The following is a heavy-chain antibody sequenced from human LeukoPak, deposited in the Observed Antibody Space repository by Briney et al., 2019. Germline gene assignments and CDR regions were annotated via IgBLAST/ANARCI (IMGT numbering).Heavy chain of an antibody. CDR2: IRYDGSNK. D-gene: IGHD3-10*01. CDR3: AKDFLFGGSGSYTFDY. CDR1: GFSFRSYG. Sequence: QPGGSLRLSCAASGFSFRSYGMHWVRQAPGKGLEWVAFIRYDGSNKYYADSVKGRFTISRDNSKNTLYLQMNSLRAEDTAVYYCAKDFLFGGSGSYTFDYWGQGTLVTVSS. J-gene: IGHJ4*02. V-gene: IGHV3-30*02.